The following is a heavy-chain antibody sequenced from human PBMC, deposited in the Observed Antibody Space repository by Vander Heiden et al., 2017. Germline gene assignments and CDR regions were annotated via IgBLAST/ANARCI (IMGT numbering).Heavy chain of an antibody. J-gene: IGHJ3*02. CDR2: IRSKANSYAT. V-gene: IGHV3-73*01. CDR1: GFTFSGPA. D-gene: IGHD6-13*01. CDR3: TRHVGQLSMYAFDI. Sequence: EVQLVESGGGLVQPGGSLKLSCAASGFTFSGPALHWVRQASGKGLEWVGRIRSKANSYATAYAASVKGRFTISRDDSKNTAYLQMNSLKTEDTAVYYCTRHVGQLSMYAFDIWGQGTMVTVSS.